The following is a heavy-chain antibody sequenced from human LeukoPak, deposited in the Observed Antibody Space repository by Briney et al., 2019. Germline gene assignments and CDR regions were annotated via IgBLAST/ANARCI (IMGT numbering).Heavy chain of an antibody. CDR1: GFTFSNAW. CDR3: ARESCSSTSCYTEYFQH. D-gene: IGHD2-2*02. V-gene: IGHV3-48*01. J-gene: IGHJ1*01. CDR2: ISSSSSTI. Sequence: GGSLRLSCAASGFTFSNAWMNWVRQAPGKGLEWVSYISSSSSTIYYADSVKGRFTISRDNAKNSLYLQMNSLRAEDTAVYYCARESCSSTSCYTEYFQHWGQGTLVTVSS.